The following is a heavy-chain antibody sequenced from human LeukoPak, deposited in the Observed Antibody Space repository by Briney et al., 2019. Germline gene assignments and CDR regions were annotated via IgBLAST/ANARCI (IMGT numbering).Heavy chain of an antibody. CDR1: GFTFSSYW. J-gene: IGHJ6*02. V-gene: IGHV3-15*01. CDR3: KWERTVYYSLDV. Sequence: GGSLRLSCAASGFTFSSYWMTWVRQAPGKGLEWLGRIKRGGSTDYAVPVNSRFTISRDDSKNTIYLQINGLKTEDTAVYYCKWERTVYYSLDVWGQGTTVTVSS. CDR2: IKRGGST. D-gene: IGHD1-26*01.